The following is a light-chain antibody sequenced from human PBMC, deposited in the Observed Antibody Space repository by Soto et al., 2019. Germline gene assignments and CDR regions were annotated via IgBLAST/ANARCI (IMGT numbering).Light chain of an antibody. CDR3: ASHTSTSTLVD. CDR1: SSDVGRYNY. Sequence: QSVLTQPASLSGSPGQSITISCTGTSSDVGRYNYVSWYQQHPGEAPKLLIYDVSNRPSGVSNRFSGSKSGSTASLTISGLQAEDEADYYCASHTSTSTLVDFGGGTKVTVL. CDR2: DVS. V-gene: IGLV2-14*03. J-gene: IGLJ2*01.